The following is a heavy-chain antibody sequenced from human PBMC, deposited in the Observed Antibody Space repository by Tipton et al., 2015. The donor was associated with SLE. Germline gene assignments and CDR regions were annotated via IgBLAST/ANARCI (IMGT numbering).Heavy chain of an antibody. Sequence: SLRLSCAASGFTFSSYAMHWVRQAPGKGLEWVAVISYDGSNKYYADSVKGRFTISRDNSKNTLYLQMNSLRAEDTAVYYCAAELLWTDGMDVWGQGTTVTVSS. D-gene: IGHD3-10*01. CDR3: AAELLWTDGMDV. CDR1: GFTFSSYA. J-gene: IGHJ6*02. V-gene: IGHV3-30*04. CDR2: ISYDGSNK.